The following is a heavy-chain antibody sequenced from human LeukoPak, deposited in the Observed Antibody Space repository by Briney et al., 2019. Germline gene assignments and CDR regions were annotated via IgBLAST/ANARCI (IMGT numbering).Heavy chain of an antibody. Sequence: GGSLRLSCAASGFTISSYGMHWVRQPPGKGLAWVAFIRYDGSNKYYADSVKGRFTISRDSARNSLFLQMNSLRAEDTAVYYCADNLSRWGQGTLVTVSS. CDR1: GFTISSYG. CDR3: ADNLSR. V-gene: IGHV3-30*02. CDR2: IRYDGSNK. D-gene: IGHD1-1*01. J-gene: IGHJ4*02.